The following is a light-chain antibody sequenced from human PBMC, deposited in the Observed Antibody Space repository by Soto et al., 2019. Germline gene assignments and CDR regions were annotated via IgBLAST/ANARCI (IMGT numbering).Light chain of an antibody. CDR2: EGT. CDR1: SSDVRSYNL. J-gene: IGLJ1*01. V-gene: IGLV2-23*01. CDR3: CSYAGSIDV. Sequence: QSALTQPASVSGSPGQSITISCTGTSSDVRSYNLVSWYQQHPGKAPKLMIYEGTKRPSGISNRFSGSKSGNTASLRISGLQAEDEADYYCCSYAGSIDVFGTGTKVTVL.